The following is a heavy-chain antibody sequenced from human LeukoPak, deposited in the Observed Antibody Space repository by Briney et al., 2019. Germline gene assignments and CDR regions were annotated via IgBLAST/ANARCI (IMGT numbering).Heavy chain of an antibody. V-gene: IGHV3-11*04. Sequence: KSGGSLRLSCAASGFTFSDYYMSWIRQAPGKGLEWVSYISSSGSTIYYADSVKGRFTISRDNAKNSLYLQMNSLRAEDTAVYYCARSAAAGIWVFDYWGQGTLVTVSS. J-gene: IGHJ4*02. D-gene: IGHD6-13*01. CDR1: GFTFSDYY. CDR3: ARSAAAGIWVFDY. CDR2: ISSSGSTI.